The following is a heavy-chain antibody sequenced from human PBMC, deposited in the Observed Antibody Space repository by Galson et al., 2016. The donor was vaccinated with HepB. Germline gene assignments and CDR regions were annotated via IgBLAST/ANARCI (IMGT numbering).Heavy chain of an antibody. J-gene: IGHJ5*02. CDR2: IWFDGTQ. D-gene: IGHD3-16*01. Sequence: SLRLSCAASGFIFRNHGMHWVRQAPGKGLEWVAIIWFDGTQFYGDSVKGRFTISRDNSKNTLYLQMNSLRAEDTAVYFCAKETVSCSADTCSSGVLSNWFDPWGQGTLVTVSS. V-gene: IGHV3-30*02. CDR3: AKETVSCSADTCSSGVLSNWFDP. CDR1: GFIFRNHG.